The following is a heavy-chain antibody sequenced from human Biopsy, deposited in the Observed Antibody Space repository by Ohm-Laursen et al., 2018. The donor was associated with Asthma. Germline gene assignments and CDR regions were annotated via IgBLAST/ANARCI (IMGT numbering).Heavy chain of an antibody. Sequence: GSLRRSCAASGFSFSDYYMTWMRQAPGKGLEWVSSISSSGSTTYPAESVKGRFTISRDNAQKSLFLQMGSLRAEDTATYYCARVFESSEWGPFYHFGLDVWGQGTTVAVSS. CDR1: GFSFSDYY. D-gene: IGHD6-25*01. J-gene: IGHJ6*02. CDR2: ISSSGSTT. CDR3: ARVFESSEWGPFYHFGLDV. V-gene: IGHV3-11*01.